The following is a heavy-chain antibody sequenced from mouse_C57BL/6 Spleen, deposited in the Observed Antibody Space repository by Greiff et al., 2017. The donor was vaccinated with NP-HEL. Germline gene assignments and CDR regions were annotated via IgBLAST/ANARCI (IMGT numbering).Heavy chain of an antibody. CDR3: ARDHYDYDDDSLYAMDY. D-gene: IGHD2-4*01. CDR1: GYSITSGYY. V-gene: IGHV3-6*01. CDR2: ISYDGSN. J-gene: IGHJ4*01. Sequence: ESGPGLVKPSQSLSLTCSVTGYSITSGYYWNWIRQFPGNKLEWMGYISYDGSNNYNPSLKNRISITRDTSKNQFFLKLNSVTTEDTATYYWARDHYDYDDDSLYAMDYWGQGTSVTVSA.